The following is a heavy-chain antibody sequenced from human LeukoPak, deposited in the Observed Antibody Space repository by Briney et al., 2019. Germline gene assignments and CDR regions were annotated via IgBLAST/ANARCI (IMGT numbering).Heavy chain of an antibody. D-gene: IGHD5-24*01. CDR3: ARGRDGYNH. Sequence: GASVTVSCTAPGYTFTGYYMHWVRQAPGQGLEWMGGIIPIFGTANYAQKFQGRVTITADESTSTAYMELSSLRSEDTAVYYCARGRDGYNHWGQGTLVTVSS. V-gene: IGHV1-69*13. CDR1: GYTFTGYY. J-gene: IGHJ4*02. CDR2: IIPIFGTA.